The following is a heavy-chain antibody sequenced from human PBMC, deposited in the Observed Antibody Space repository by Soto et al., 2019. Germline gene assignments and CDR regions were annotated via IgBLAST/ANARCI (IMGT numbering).Heavy chain of an antibody. CDR3: AKQGSSWYGRVGGFPH. V-gene: IGHV3-30*18. CDR2: ISYDGSNK. D-gene: IGHD6-13*01. Sequence: ESGGGVVQPGRSLRLSCAASGFTFSSYGMHWVRQAPGKGLEWVAVISYDGSNKYYADSVKGRFTISRDNSKNTLYLQMNSLRAEDTAVYYCAKQGSSWYGRVGGFPHWGQGTLVTVSS. CDR1: GFTFSSYG. J-gene: IGHJ1*01.